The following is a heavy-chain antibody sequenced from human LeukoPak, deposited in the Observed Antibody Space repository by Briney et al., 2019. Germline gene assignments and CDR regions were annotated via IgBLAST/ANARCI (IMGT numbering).Heavy chain of an antibody. CDR1: GFTFSGSA. CDR3: TRHGGYCSGGSCYPSFDI. V-gene: IGHV3-73*01. D-gene: IGHD2-15*01. J-gene: IGHJ3*02. Sequence: GGPLRLSCAASGFTFSGSAMHWVRQASGKGLEWVGRIRSKANSYATAYAASVKGRFTISRDDSKNTAYLQMNSLKTEDTAVYYCTRHGGYCSGGSCYPSFDIWGQGTMVTVSS. CDR2: IRSKANSYAT.